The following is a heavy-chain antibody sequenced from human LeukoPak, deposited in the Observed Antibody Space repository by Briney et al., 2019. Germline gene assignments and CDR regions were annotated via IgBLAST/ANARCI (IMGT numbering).Heavy chain of an antibody. Sequence: PSETLSLTCTVSGGSISSYYWSWIRQPPGKGLEWIGYIYYSGSTNYNPSLKSRVTISVDTSKNQFSLKLSSVTAADTAVYYCARRRCTSCYKTPGWFDPWGQGTLVTVSS. CDR3: ARRRCTSCYKTPGWFDP. V-gene: IGHV4-59*01. CDR1: GGSISSYY. CDR2: IYYSGST. D-gene: IGHD2-2*02. J-gene: IGHJ5*02.